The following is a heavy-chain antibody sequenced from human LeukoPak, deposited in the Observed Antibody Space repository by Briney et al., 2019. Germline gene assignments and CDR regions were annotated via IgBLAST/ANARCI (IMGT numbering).Heavy chain of an antibody. CDR3: ARGVDTAMVTWEKDYYDSSGYHYFDY. D-gene: IGHD3-22*01. V-gene: IGHV3-7*03. CDR1: GFTLSSYC. J-gene: IGHJ4*02. CDR2: IKHDAIER. Sequence: PGGSLRLSCVASGFTLSSYCMNWVRQAPGEGREWVANIKHDAIERYYVDSVKGRFTISRDNAKNSLYLQMNSLRAEDTAVYYCARGVDTAMVTWEKDYYDSSGYHYFDYWGQGTLVTVSS.